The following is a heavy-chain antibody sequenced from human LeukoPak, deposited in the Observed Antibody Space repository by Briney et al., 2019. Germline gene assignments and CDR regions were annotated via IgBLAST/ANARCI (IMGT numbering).Heavy chain of an antibody. CDR2: INHSGST. Sequence: KSSETLSLTCAVYGGSFSGYYWSWIRQPPGKGLEWIGEINHSGSTNYNPSLKSRVTISVDTSKNQFSLKLSSVTAADTAVYYCARSGGLGVYGVRGNGWFDPWGQGTLVTVSS. J-gene: IGHJ5*02. V-gene: IGHV4-34*01. CDR3: ARSGGLGVYGVRGNGWFDP. CDR1: GGSFSGYY. D-gene: IGHD2-8*01.